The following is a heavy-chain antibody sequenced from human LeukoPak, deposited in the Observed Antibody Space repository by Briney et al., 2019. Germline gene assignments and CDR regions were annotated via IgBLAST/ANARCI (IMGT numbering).Heavy chain of an antibody. J-gene: IGHJ4*02. CDR1: GYTFTGYY. Sequence: ASVKVSCKASGYTFTGYYMHWVRQAPGQGLEWMGRINPNSGGTNYAQKFQGRVIMTRDTSISTAYMELSRLRSDDTAVYYCARELRNYDILTGYYNVRGYFDYWGQGTLVTVSS. D-gene: IGHD3-9*01. V-gene: IGHV1-2*06. CDR3: ARELRNYDILTGYYNVRGYFDY. CDR2: INPNSGGT.